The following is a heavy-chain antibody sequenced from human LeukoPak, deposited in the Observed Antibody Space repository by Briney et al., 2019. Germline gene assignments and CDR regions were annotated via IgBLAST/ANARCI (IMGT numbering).Heavy chain of an antibody. Sequence: ASVKVSCKASGYTFTSHGISWVRQAPGQGLEWMGRINPNSGGSNYAQEFQGRVTMTRDTSISTAYMELNRLTSDDTAVYYCARGSGYGDSPGLHWGQGTLVTVSS. D-gene: IGHD4-17*01. CDR1: GYTFTSHG. J-gene: IGHJ4*02. CDR3: ARGSGYGDSPGLH. V-gene: IGHV1-2*06. CDR2: INPNSGGS.